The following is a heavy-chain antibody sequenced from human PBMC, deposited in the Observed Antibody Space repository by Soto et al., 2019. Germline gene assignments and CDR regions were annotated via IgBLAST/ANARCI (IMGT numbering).Heavy chain of an antibody. J-gene: IGHJ4*02. Sequence: PGGSLRLSCAASGFPFSNYEMNWVRQSPGKGLEWVSYISSSGSSKYYADSVKGRFTISRDNAKNSLYLQMNRLRVEDTAVYYCVRLQGLSEYRDGYLDYWGQGALVTVSS. CDR3: VRLQGLSEYRDGYLDY. CDR2: ISSSGSSK. D-gene: IGHD5-18*01. V-gene: IGHV3-48*03. CDR1: GFPFSNYE.